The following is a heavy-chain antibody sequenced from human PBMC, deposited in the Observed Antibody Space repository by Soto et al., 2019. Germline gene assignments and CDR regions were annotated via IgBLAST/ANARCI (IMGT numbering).Heavy chain of an antibody. V-gene: IGHV4-4*02. D-gene: IGHD5-18*01. CDR2: IYHTGST. J-gene: IGHJ3*01. CDR1: GGSISSSNW. Sequence: QVQLQESGPGLVKPSGTLSLTCAVSGGSISSSNWWVWARQPPGKGLDWIGEIYHTGSTDYNPSLKSRVTMSMDKSKNQLSLKLTSVTAADTAVDFYAGEAGGDGYDVWGQGTMVTVSS. CDR3: AGEAGGDGYDV.